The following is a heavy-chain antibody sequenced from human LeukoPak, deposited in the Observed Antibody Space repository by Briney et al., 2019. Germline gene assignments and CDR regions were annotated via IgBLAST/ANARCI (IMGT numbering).Heavy chain of an antibody. CDR1: GYTFTDYF. J-gene: IGHJ5*01. CDR2: INPNIGDA. CDR3: ARMALDGGDSIGFDS. D-gene: IGHD2-21*02. Sequence: GASVRVSCTASGYTFTDYFIHWVRQAPGQGLEWMGWINPNIGDASYAQKFQDRVTMTRDSSINTAYMELSRLTSDDTAVYYCARMALDGGDSIGFDSWGQGTLVTVSS. V-gene: IGHV1-2*02.